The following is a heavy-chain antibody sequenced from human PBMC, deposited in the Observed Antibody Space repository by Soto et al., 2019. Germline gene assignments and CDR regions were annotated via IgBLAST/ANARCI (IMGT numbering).Heavy chain of an antibody. Sequence: QVQLVQSGAEVKKPGSSVKVSCKASGGTFSNYGVNWVRQAPGQGLEWMGGIIPIFGTAKYAQKFQGRVTSTADDSTRTAYMELSSLRSEDTAVYYCARDGTLYDSSAYYYLSWGQGTLVTVSS. CDR2: IIPIFGTA. CDR1: GGTFSNYG. J-gene: IGHJ5*02. D-gene: IGHD3-22*01. V-gene: IGHV1-69*01. CDR3: ARDGTLYDSSAYYYLS.